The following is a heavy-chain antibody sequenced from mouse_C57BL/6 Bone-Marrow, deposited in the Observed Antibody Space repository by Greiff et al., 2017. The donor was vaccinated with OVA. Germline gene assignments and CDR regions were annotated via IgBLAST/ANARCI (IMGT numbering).Heavy chain of an antibody. V-gene: IGHV1-54*01. J-gene: IGHJ2*01. CDR1: GYAFTNYL. D-gene: IGHD2-4*01. CDR3: ARWGYYDYDGSYFDY. Sequence: QVQLQQSGAELVRPGTSVKVSCKASGYAFTNYLIEWVKQRPGQGLEWIGVINPGSGGTNYNEKFKGKATLTADKSSSTAYMQLSSLTSEDSAVYFCARWGYYDYDGSYFDYWGQGTTLTVSS. CDR2: INPGSGGT.